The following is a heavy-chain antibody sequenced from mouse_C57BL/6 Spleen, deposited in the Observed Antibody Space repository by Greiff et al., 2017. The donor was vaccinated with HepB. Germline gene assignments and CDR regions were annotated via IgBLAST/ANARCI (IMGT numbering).Heavy chain of an antibody. J-gene: IGHJ1*03. CDR1: GFTFSDYY. CDR2: INYDGSST. Sequence: EVKVVESEGGLVQPGSSMKLSCTASGFTFSDYYMAWVRQVPEKGLEWVANINYDGSSTYYLDSLKSRFIISRDNAKNILYLQMSSLKSEDTATYYCARATVVNYWYFDVWGTGTTVTVSS. CDR3: ARATVVNYWYFDV. V-gene: IGHV5-16*01. D-gene: IGHD1-1*01.